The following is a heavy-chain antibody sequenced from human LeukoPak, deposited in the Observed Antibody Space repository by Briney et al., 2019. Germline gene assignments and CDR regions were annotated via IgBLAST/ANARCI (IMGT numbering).Heavy chain of an antibody. Sequence: SETLSLTCTVSSGSISTSNYYWGWVRQPPGKGLEWIGSIYYSGSTYYKSSLKSRVTISPDTPKNQFSLKLSSVTAADTAVYYCARARHGYIYGYRPNELGHFFDYWGQGTLVTVSS. CDR1: SGSISTSNYY. CDR3: ARARHGYIYGYRPNELGHFFDY. V-gene: IGHV4-39*07. D-gene: IGHD5-18*01. J-gene: IGHJ4*02. CDR2: IYYSGST.